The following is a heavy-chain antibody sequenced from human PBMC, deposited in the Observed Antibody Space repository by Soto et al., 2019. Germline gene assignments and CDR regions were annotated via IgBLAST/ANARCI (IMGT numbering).Heavy chain of an antibody. J-gene: IGHJ4*02. CDR1: GLTFSSYA. CDR3: AKVWLQDIDY. V-gene: IGHV3-23*01. Sequence: GALRLSCAASGLTFSSYAMSWVRQAPGKGLEWVSAISGSGGSTYYADSVKGRFTISRDNSKNTLYLQMNSLRAEDTAVYYCAKVWLQDIDYWGQGTLVTVSS. D-gene: IGHD5-12*01. CDR2: ISGSGGST.